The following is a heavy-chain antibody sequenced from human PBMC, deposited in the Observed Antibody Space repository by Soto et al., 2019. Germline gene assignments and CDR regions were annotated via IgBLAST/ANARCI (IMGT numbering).Heavy chain of an antibody. Sequence: SVKVSCKAAGFTFTSSAVQWVRQACGQRLEWIGWIVVGSGSTSYAQKFQGRVTMTRDTSTSTVYMELSSLRSEDTAVYYCARDRTSSPEYSSSPRANWFDPWGQGTLVTVSS. CDR1: GFTFTSSA. J-gene: IGHJ5*02. D-gene: IGHD6-6*01. V-gene: IGHV1-58*01. CDR2: IVVGSGST. CDR3: ARDRTSSPEYSSSPRANWFDP.